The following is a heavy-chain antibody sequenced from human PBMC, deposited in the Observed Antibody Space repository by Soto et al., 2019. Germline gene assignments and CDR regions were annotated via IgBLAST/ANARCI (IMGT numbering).Heavy chain of an antibody. Sequence: EVQLVESGGGLLQPGGSVRLSCAASGFTFSVSSMHWVRQASGKGLEWLGRIRSKANNYATSYSESVKGRFNISRDDSQDTMFLQMNTLRTEDTAMYCCAIDGVGFGYWGQGTLVTVSS. CDR3: AIDGVGFGY. CDR2: IRSKANNYAT. V-gene: IGHV3-73*01. J-gene: IGHJ4*02. D-gene: IGHD3-3*01. CDR1: GFTFSVSS.